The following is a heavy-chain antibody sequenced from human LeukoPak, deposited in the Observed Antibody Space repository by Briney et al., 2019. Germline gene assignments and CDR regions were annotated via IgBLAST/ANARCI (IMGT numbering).Heavy chain of an antibody. CDR2: IYHSGST. CDR3: ARKGYYYDSSGYYY. Sequence: PSETLSLTCSVSGYSISSGYYWGWIRQPPGKGLEWIGSIYHSGSTNYNPSLKSRVTISVDTSKNQFSLKLSSVTAADTAVYYCARKGYYYDSSGYYYWGQGTLVTVSS. D-gene: IGHD3-22*01. V-gene: IGHV4-38-2*01. CDR1: GYSISSGYY. J-gene: IGHJ4*02.